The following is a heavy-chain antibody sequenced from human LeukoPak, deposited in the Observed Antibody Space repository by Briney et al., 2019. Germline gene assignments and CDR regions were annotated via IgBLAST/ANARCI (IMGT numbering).Heavy chain of an antibody. CDR2: IYYSGST. D-gene: IGHD6-19*01. Sequence: PSETLSLTCTVSGGSISSSSYYWGWIRQPPGKGLEWIGSIYYSGSTYYNPSLKSRVTISVDTSKNQFSLKLSSVTAADTAVYYCARLGLAITVAGTSISYWGQGTLVTVSS. J-gene: IGHJ4*02. CDR3: ARLGLAITVAGTSISY. V-gene: IGHV4-39*01. CDR1: GGSISSSSYY.